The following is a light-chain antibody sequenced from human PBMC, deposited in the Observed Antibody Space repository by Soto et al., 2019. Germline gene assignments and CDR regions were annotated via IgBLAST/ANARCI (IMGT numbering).Light chain of an antibody. CDR2: GVS. CDR1: SSDVGGYNY. V-gene: IGLV2-14*01. Sequence: QSVLTQPASVSGSPEQSITISCTGTSSDVGGYNYVSWYQQYPGKAPKLMIYGVSNRPSGVSNRFSGSKSGNTASLTISGLQADDEADYYCNSYAGSSYVFGTGTKLTVL. J-gene: IGLJ1*01. CDR3: NSYAGSSYV.